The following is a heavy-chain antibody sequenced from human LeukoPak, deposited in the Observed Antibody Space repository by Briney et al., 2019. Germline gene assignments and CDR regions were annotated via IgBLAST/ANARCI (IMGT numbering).Heavy chain of an antibody. CDR2: ISYDGSNK. V-gene: IGHV3-30*04. D-gene: IGHD2/OR15-2a*01. J-gene: IGHJ4*02. CDR3: AKDQDYYYFDY. CDR1: GFTFSNYA. Sequence: GGSLRLSCAASGFTFSNYAMHWVRQAPGKGLEWVAVISYDGSNKYYADSVKGRFTISRDNSKNTLYLQMNSLRAEDTAVYYCAKDQDYYYFDYWGQGTLVTVSS.